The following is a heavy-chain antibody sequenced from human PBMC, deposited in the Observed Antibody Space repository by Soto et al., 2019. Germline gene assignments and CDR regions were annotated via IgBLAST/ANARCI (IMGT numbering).Heavy chain of an antibody. CDR1: GFTVSSNY. CDR2: IYSGGST. D-gene: IGHD3-22*01. Sequence: GGSLRLSCAASGFTVSSNYMSWVRQAPGKGLEWVSVIYSGGSTYYADSVKGRFTISRDNSKNTLYLQMNSLRAEDTAVYYCARGGYYDSSGYYRPTDYWGQGTLVTVSS. CDR3: ARGGYYDSSGYYRPTDY. J-gene: IGHJ4*02. V-gene: IGHV3-53*01.